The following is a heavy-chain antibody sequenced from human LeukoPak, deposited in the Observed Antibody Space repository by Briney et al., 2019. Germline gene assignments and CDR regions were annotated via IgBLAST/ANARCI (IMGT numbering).Heavy chain of an antibody. Sequence: TSETLSLTCAVYGGSFSGYYWSWIRQPPGKGLEWIGEINHSGSTNYNPSLKSRVTISVDTSKNQFSLKLSSVTAADTAVYYCARQFYYYDSSDYYYRYYYYYYMDVWGKGTTVTISS. CDR3: ARQFYYYDSSDYYYRYYYYYYMDV. J-gene: IGHJ6*03. D-gene: IGHD3-22*01. CDR2: INHSGST. V-gene: IGHV4-34*01. CDR1: GGSFSGYY.